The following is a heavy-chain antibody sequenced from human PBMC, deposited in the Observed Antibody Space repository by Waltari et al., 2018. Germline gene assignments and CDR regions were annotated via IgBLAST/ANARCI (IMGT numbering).Heavy chain of an antibody. CDR2: IYDSGST. CDR3: ARSLEWLSQFDY. V-gene: IGHV4-31*03. CDR1: GGSISSGGYY. J-gene: IGHJ4*02. D-gene: IGHD3-3*01. Sequence: QVQLQESGPGLVKPSQTLSLTCTVSGGSISSGGYYWSWIRQNPGKGMEWIGYIYDSGSTYYNPYLKSRVTISVDTSKNQFSLKLSSVTAADTAGYYCARSLEWLSQFDYWGQGTLVTVSS.